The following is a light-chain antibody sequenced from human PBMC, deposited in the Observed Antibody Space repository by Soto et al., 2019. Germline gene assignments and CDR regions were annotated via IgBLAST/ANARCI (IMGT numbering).Light chain of an antibody. J-gene: IGLJ1*01. Sequence: SALTQPASVSGSPGQSITISCTGTSSDVGTYNFVSWYQQHPGKVPKLMIFDVSSRPSGVSARFSGSKSGNTASLTISGLQADDEGDYYCSSYTSSSTQVFGSGTKVTVL. CDR1: SSDVGTYNF. CDR3: SSYTSSSTQV. V-gene: IGLV2-14*03. CDR2: DVS.